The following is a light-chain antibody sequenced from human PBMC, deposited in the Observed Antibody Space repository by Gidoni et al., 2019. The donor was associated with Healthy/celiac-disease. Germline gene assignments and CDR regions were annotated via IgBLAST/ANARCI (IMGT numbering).Light chain of an antibody. J-gene: IGKJ2*01. CDR3: QQSYSTPYT. V-gene: IGKV1-39*01. CDR2: AAS. Sequence: DIQMTPSPSSRSASVGDRVTITCRARQSISSYLNWYQQKPGKAPKLLIYAASSLQSGVPSRFSGSGSGTDFTLTISSLQPEDFATYYCQQSYSTPYTFGQGTKLEIK. CDR1: QSISSY.